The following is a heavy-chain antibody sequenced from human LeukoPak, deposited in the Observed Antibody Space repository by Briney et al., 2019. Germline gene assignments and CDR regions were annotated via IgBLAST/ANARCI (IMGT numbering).Heavy chain of an antibody. CDR2: IYYSGST. J-gene: IGHJ6*03. CDR3: ARGRSSMVRGYYYYYMDV. D-gene: IGHD3-10*01. V-gene: IGHV4-59*01. Sequence: SETLSLTCTVSGGSISSYYWSWIRQPPGKGLEGIGYIYYSGSTNYNPSLKSRVTISVDTSKNQFSLKLSSVTAADTAVYYCARGRSSMVRGYYYYYMDVWGKGTTVTISS. CDR1: GGSISSYY.